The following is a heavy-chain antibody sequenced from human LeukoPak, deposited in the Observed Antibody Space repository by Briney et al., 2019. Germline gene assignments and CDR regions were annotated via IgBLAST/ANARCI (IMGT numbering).Heavy chain of an antibody. V-gene: IGHV3-30-3*01. CDR2: ISYDGSNK. J-gene: IGHJ4*02. CDR1: GFTFSSYA. Sequence: GGSLRLSCAASGFTFSSYAMHWVRQAPGKGLEWVAVISYDGSNKYYADSVKGRFTISRDNSKNTLYLQMNSLRAEDTAVYYCARGLAGSGWYYFDYWGQGTLVTVSS. D-gene: IGHD6-19*01. CDR3: ARGLAGSGWYYFDY.